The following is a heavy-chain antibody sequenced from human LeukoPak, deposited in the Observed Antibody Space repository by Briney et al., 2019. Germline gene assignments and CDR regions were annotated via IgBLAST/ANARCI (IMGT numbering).Heavy chain of an antibody. J-gene: IGHJ5*02. CDR1: GGSISSYY. D-gene: IGHD6-13*01. Sequence: SETQSLTCTVSGGSISSYYWSWIRQPPGKGLEWIGYIYYSGSTNYNPSLKSRVTISVDTSKNQFSLKLSSVTAADTAVYYCARVGYSSSWYIIGSAWNWFAPWGQGTLVTVSS. V-gene: IGHV4-59*01. CDR3: ARVGYSSSWYIIGSAWNWFAP. CDR2: IYYSGST.